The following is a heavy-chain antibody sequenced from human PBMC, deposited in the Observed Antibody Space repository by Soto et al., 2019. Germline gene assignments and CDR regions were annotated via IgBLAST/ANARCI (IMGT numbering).Heavy chain of an antibody. V-gene: IGHV3-53*01. CDR1: GFTVSTNY. J-gene: IGHJ4*02. D-gene: IGHD3-16*01. CDR3: AKVGGGVGFEY. Sequence: EVQLVESGGGLIQPGGSLRLSCAASGFTVSTNYMSWVRQAPGKGLEWVSVIYRGGSTYYADSVKVRFTISRDNAKNTLYFQMKSLRAEDTAVYYCAKVGGGVGFEYWGQGTLVTVSS. CDR2: IYRGGST.